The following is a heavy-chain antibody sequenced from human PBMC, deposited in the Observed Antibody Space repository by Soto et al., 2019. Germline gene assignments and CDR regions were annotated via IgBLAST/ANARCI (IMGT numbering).Heavy chain of an antibody. CDR2: IIPIFGTA. D-gene: IGHD2-2*02. CDR3: ARDQRVWCSSTSCYTAGALYYYYGMDV. J-gene: IGHJ6*02. Sequence: SVKVSCKASGGTFSSYAISWVRQAPGQGLEWMGGIIPIFGTANYAQKFQGRVTITADESTSTAYMELSSLRSEDTAVYYCARDQRVWCSSTSCYTAGALYYYYGMDVWGQGTTVTVSS. CDR1: GGTFSSYA. V-gene: IGHV1-69*13.